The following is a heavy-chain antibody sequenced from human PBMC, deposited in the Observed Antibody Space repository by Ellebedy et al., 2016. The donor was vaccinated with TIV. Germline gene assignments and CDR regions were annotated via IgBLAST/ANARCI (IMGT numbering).Heavy chain of an antibody. D-gene: IGHD3-10*01. CDR3: ARDAGVLSDYYYYTMDV. V-gene: IGHV4-59*01. J-gene: IGHJ6*02. Sequence: MPSETLSLTCTVSGGSINSYYWSWIRQPPGKGLEWIGYISDSGSTNYNPSLKSRVFISVDTSKTQFALRLSSVTAADTAVYYCARDAGVLSDYYYYTMDVWGQGTTVTVSS. CDR1: GGSINSYY. CDR2: ISDSGST.